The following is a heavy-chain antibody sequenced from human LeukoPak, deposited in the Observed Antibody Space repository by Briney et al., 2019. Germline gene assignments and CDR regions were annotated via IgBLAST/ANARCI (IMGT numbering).Heavy chain of an antibody. J-gene: IGHJ4*02. Sequence: SETLSLTCIVSGGSISSYYWSWIRQPAGKGLEWIGRIYSTGSTNYNPSLRSRVTMSVDTSKNQFSLTLSSVTAADTAVYYCARMYSGTYGGIDYWGQGTLVTVSS. V-gene: IGHV4-4*07. CDR2: IYSTGST. CDR3: ARMYSGTYGGIDY. CDR1: GGSISSYY. D-gene: IGHD1-26*01.